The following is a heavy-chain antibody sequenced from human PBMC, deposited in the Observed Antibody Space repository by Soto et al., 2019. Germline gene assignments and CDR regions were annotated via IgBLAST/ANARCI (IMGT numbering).Heavy chain of an antibody. J-gene: IGHJ4*02. CDR3: ASGSSGWPDY. V-gene: IGHV4-34*01. CDR2: INHSGST. D-gene: IGHD6-19*01. Sequence: QVQLQQWGAGLLKPSETLSLTCAVYGGSFSGYYWSWIRQPPGKGLEWIGEINHSGSTNYNPSLKSRVTISVDTSKNQFSLKLSSVTAADTAVYYCASGSSGWPDYWGQGTLVTVSS. CDR1: GGSFSGYY.